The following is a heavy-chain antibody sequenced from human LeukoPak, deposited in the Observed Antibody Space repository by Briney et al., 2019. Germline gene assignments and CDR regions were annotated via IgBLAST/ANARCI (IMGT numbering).Heavy chain of an antibody. CDR3: ARDAPYYYGEGGGFDY. CDR1: GYTFTSYH. CDR2: INPSGGST. V-gene: IGHV1-46*01. J-gene: IGHJ4*02. D-gene: IGHD3-10*01. Sequence: GASVKVSCKASGYTFTSYHMHWVRQAPGQGLEWMGIINPSGGSTSYAQKFQGRVTMTRDTSTSTVYMELSSLRSEDTAVYYCARDAPYYYGEGGGFDYWGQGTLVTVSS.